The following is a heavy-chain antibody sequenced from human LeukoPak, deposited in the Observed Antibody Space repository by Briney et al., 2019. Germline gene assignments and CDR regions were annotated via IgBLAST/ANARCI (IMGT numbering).Heavy chain of an antibody. CDR1: GNSFTSKW. J-gene: IGHJ6*02. CDR2: IDPSDSYT. Sequence: GESMLISGKGSGNSFTSKWRSWVRQLPGKGLEWMGRIDPSDSYTNYSPSFQGHVIISADKSISTAYLQWSSLKASETDIYYCARHNVYAIVFCGQGTTVTVSS. V-gene: IGHV5-10-1*01. D-gene: IGHD1-1*01. CDR3: ARHNVYAIVF.